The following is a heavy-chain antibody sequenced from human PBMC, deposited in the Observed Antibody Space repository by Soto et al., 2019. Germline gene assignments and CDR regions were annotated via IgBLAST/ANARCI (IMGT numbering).Heavy chain of an antibody. J-gene: IGHJ6*02. CDR2: FDPEDGET. D-gene: IGHD5-18*01. CDR1: GYTLTELS. Sequence: QVQLVQSGAEVKKPGASVKVSCKVSGYTLTELSMHWVRQAPGNGLEWMGGFDPEDGETIYAQKFQGRVTMTEDTSTDTAYMELSSLRSEDTAVYYCATVNVDTAMVDHYYYYGMDVWGQGTTVTVSS. V-gene: IGHV1-24*01. CDR3: ATVNVDTAMVDHYYYYGMDV.